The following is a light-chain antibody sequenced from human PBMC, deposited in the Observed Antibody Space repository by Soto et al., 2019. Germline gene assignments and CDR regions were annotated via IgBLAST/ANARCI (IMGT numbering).Light chain of an antibody. CDR2: DDN. J-gene: IGLJ1*01. CDR3: GSWDSSLSAYV. V-gene: IGLV1-51*01. CDR1: SSNIGGNS. Sequence: QSAMTQPPSVSAAPGQKVTISCSGSSSNIGGNSVSWYQQLPGTAPKLLIYDDNKRPSGIPVRFSGSKSGTSATLGITGFQTGDEADYYCGSWDSSLSAYVFGTGTKLTVL.